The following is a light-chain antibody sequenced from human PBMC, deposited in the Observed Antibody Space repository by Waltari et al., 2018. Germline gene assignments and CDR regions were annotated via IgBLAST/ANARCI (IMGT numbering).Light chain of an antibody. Sequence: EIVMTQSPATLSVSPGERATLSCRASQSVSSNLAWYLQKPGQAPRLLIYGASTRATGIPARFSGSGSETDFTLTISSLQSEDFAVYYCQQYNNWPPITFGQGTRLEIK. CDR3: QQYNNWPPIT. V-gene: IGKV3-15*01. CDR2: GAS. CDR1: QSVSSN. J-gene: IGKJ5*01.